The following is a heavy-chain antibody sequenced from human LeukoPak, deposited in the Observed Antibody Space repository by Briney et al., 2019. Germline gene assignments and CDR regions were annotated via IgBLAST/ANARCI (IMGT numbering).Heavy chain of an antibody. CDR1: GFTFSSHG. CDR2: TSYDGTTK. CDR3: AKDATLFGHQYFDY. Sequence: GGSLRLSCAGCGFTFSSHGMHWVRQAPGKALEGVAVTSYDGTTKDYEDSAKGRFNISRDNSKNTLSLQMNSLRVDDTAVYYCAKDATLFGHQYFDYWGQGTLVIVSS. J-gene: IGHJ4*02. D-gene: IGHD3-10*01. V-gene: IGHV3-30*18.